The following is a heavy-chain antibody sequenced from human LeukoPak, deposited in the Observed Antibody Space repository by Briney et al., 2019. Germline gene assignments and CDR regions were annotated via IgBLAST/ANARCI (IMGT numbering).Heavy chain of an antibody. CDR3: AGKILTSSIRFDP. D-gene: IGHD3-9*01. V-gene: IGHV4-30-2*01. J-gene: IGHJ5*02. CDR1: GGSISSGGYY. Sequence: PSETLSLTCTVSGGSISSGGYYWSWIRQPPGKGLEWIGYIYHSGSTYYNPSLKSRVTISVDRSKNQFSLKLSSATAADTAVYYCAGKILTSSIRFDPWGQGTLVTVSS. CDR2: IYHSGST.